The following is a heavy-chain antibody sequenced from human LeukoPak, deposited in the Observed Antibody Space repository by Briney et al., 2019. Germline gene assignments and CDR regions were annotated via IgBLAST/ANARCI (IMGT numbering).Heavy chain of an antibody. J-gene: IGHJ6*03. D-gene: IGHD6-13*01. CDR2: INPNSGGT. CDR1: GYTFTGYY. Sequence: ASVKVSCKASGYTFTGYYMHWVRQAPGQGLEWMGWINPNSGGTNYAQKFQGRVTMTRDTSTSTVYMELSSLRSEDTAVYYCAREGPPAAGTRYMDVWGKGTTVTISS. V-gene: IGHV1-2*02. CDR3: AREGPPAAGTRYMDV.